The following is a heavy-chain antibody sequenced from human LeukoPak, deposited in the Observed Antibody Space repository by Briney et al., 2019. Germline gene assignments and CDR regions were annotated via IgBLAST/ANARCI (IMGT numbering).Heavy chain of an antibody. D-gene: IGHD4-23*01. Sequence: ASVKVSCKASGGTLNNYGINWVRQAPGQGLEWMGGIIPIIGAANYARKFQGRVTIAADESTSTAYMELNSLRSEDTAVYYCARGNSRWSTPTSSYYYRMDVWGQGTSVTVSS. CDR3: ARGNSRWSTPTSSYYYRMDV. V-gene: IGHV1-69*13. CDR2: IIPIIGAA. CDR1: GGTLNNYG. J-gene: IGHJ6*02.